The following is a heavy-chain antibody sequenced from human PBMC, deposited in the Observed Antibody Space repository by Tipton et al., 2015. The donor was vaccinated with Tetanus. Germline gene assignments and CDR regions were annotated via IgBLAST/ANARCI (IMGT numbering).Heavy chain of an antibody. D-gene: IGHD3-22*01. J-gene: IGHJ6*02. CDR2: IDPNRGDT. V-gene: IGHV1-2*02. Sequence: QLVQSGAELKKPGASVKVSCTASGYTFTGYYMYWVRQATGQGLEWVGWIDPNRGDTIYAQNFQCRVTMTRNTSISTVYMELSRLRSDDTAVYYCARDRGDYIYYGMDVWGPGTTVTVSS. CDR1: GYTFTGYY. CDR3: ARDRGDYIYYGMDV.